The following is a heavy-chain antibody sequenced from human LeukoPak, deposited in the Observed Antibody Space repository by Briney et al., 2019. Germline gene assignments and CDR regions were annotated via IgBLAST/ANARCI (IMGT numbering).Heavy chain of an antibody. CDR3: ARDQSDIAAAGTFDY. D-gene: IGHD6-13*01. J-gene: IGHJ4*02. CDR2: IWYDGSNK. V-gene: IGHV3-33*08. Sequence: GGSLRLSCAASGFTFSSYGMHWVRQAPGKGLEWVAVIWYDGSNKYYADSVKGRFTISRDNSKNTLYLQMNSLRAEDTAVYYCARDQSDIAAAGTFDYWGQGTLVTVSS. CDR1: GFTFSSYG.